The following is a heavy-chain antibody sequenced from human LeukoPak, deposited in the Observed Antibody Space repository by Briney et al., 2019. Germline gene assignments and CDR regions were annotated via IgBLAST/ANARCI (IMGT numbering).Heavy chain of an antibody. CDR3: ARDRIMITFGGNNGVDI. CDR1: GGSFSVYY. V-gene: IGHV4-34*01. Sequence: SETLSLTCAVYGGSFSVYYWSWIRQPPGKGLEWIGEINHSGSTNYNPSLKSRVTISVDTSKNQFSLKLSSVTAADTAVYYCARDRIMITFGGNNGVDIWGQGTMVTVSS. D-gene: IGHD3-16*01. CDR2: INHSGST. J-gene: IGHJ3*02.